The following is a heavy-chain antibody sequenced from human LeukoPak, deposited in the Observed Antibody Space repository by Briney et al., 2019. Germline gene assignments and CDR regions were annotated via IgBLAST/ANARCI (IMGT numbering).Heavy chain of an antibody. Sequence: SETLSLTCAVYGGSFSGYYWSWIRQPPGKGLEWIGEINHSGSTNYNPSLKSRVTISVDTSKNQFSLKLSPVTAADTAVYYCARALSYSSGWYLRLYYFDYWGQGTLVTVSS. CDR3: ARALSYSSGWYLRLYYFDY. CDR2: INHSGST. J-gene: IGHJ4*02. D-gene: IGHD6-19*01. CDR1: GGSFSGYY. V-gene: IGHV4-34*01.